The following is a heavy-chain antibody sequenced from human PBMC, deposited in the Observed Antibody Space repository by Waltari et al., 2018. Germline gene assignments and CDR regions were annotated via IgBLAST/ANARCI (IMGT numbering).Heavy chain of an antibody. D-gene: IGHD6-19*01. CDR1: GFSFNDYG. V-gene: IGHV3-33*08. CDR2: ISYEGRNK. J-gene: IGHJ4*02. CDR3: TTLGYRSGWSFDY. Sequence: QVQLVESGGGVVQPGRSLRLSCAASGFSFNDYGMHWVRQAPGKGLEWVAVISYEGRNKDYADAVKGRFTISRDKSKNTLYLQTNSLKTDDTAVYYCTTLGYRSGWSFDYWGQGTLVTVSS.